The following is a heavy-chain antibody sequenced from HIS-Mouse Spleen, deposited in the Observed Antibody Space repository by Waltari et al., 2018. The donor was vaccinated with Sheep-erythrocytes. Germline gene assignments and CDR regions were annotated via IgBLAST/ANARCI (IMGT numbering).Heavy chain of an antibody. D-gene: IGHD1-26*01. CDR2: YN. Sequence: YNDYAVSVKSRITINPDTSKNQFSLQLNSVTPEDTAVYYCARSAMGSGSYSVDYWGQGTLVTVSS. CDR3: ARSAMGSGSYSVDY. J-gene: IGHJ4*02. V-gene: IGHV6-1*01.